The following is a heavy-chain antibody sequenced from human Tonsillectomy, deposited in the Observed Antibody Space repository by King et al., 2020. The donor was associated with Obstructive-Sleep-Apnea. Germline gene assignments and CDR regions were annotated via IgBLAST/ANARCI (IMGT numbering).Heavy chain of an antibody. J-gene: IGHJ4*02. CDR3: STEDD. CDR2: IRSKTNGWTT. Sequence: VQLVESGGGLGKPGGSLRLSCAASGFTFSNAWMSGVRQAPGRGVEWVCRIRSKTNGWTTDYAAPVKGRFTTSRDDSKNTLYLQMNSLKIEDTAIYYCSTEDDWGQGTLVTVSS. V-gene: IGHV3-15*01. CDR1: GFTFSNAW.